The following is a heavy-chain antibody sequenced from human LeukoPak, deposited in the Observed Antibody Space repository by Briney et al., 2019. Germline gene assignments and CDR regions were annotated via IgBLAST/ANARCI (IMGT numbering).Heavy chain of an antibody. Sequence: SETLSLTCTVSGGSMSAYFWSWIWQPPGKGLEWIGCVYNSGNTNYNPSLKSRLTISVDMSKNQFSLRLSSVTAADTAVYYCASQYCGGDCKGPGAFDVWGQGTMVAVSS. CDR3: ASQYCGGDCKGPGAFDV. V-gene: IGHV4-59*08. CDR1: GGSMSAYF. D-gene: IGHD2-21*02. CDR2: VYNSGNT. J-gene: IGHJ3*01.